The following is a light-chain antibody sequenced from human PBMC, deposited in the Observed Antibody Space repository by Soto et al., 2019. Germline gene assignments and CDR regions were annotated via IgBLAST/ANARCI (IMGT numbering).Light chain of an antibody. V-gene: IGLV2-14*01. CDR1: SSDVGGYNY. CDR2: AVT. CDR3: SLYTSENTYV. J-gene: IGLJ1*01. Sequence: QSVLTQPASVSGSPGQSITISCTGTSSDVGGYNYVSWYQQHPGKAPKLMIYAVTDRPSGVSSRFSGSKSGNTASLTISGLQAADEADYYCSLYTSENTYVFGTGTKLTVL.